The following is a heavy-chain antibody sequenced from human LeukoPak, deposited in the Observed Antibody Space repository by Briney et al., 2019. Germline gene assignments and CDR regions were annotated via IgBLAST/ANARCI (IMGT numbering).Heavy chain of an antibody. CDR2: ITSTTSST. D-gene: IGHD4-23*01. Sequence: GGSLRLSCAASGFTFSIYAMHWVRQAPGKGLEWVSPITSTTSSTSYADSVKGRFTISRDNSKRTLYLQMNSLRAEDTAMYYCAKDPNGDYVGAFDFWGQGTLVTVSS. CDR3: AKDPNGDYVGAFDF. V-gene: IGHV3-23*01. CDR1: GFTFSIYA. J-gene: IGHJ3*01.